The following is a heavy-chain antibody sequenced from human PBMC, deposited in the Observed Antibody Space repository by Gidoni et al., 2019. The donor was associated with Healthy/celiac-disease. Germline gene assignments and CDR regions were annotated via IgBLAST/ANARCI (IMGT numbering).Heavy chain of an antibody. J-gene: IGHJ3*02. V-gene: IGHV3-13*01. CDR3: ARGYYYDSSGYYKDDAFDI. Sequence: EVQLVESGGGLVQPGGSLSLSCAASGFTFSSYDLHWVRQATGKGLEWVSAIGTAGDTYYPGSVKGRFTISRENAKNSLYLQMNSLRAGDTAVYYCARGYYYDSSGYYKDDAFDIWGQGTMVTVSS. CDR2: IGTAGDT. CDR1: GFTFSSYD. D-gene: IGHD3-22*01.